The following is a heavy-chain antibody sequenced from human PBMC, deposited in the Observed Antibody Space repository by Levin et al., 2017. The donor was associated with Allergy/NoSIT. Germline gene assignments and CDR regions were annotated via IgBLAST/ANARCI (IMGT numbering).Heavy chain of an antibody. CDR2: ISWTGNSI. V-gene: IGHV3-9*01. CDR3: AKTTGSYYYSAMDV. J-gene: IGHJ6*02. D-gene: IGHD3-16*01. CDR1: DFNFGDFA. Sequence: SLKISCVASDFNFGDFAMNWVRQAPGKGLEWVSGISWTGNSIVYADSVKGRFTISRDNAKNSLYLQMNSLRADDTALYYCAKTTGSYYYSAMDVWGQGTTVTVSS.